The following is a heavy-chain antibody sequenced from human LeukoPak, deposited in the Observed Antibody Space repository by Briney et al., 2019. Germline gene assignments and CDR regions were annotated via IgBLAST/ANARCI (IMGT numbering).Heavy chain of an antibody. CDR3: ARDFERFLEWSQFDP. Sequence: GGSLRLSCAASGFTFSSYWMSWVRQAPGKGLEWVANIKQDGSEKYYVDSVKGRFTISRDNAKNSLYLQMNSLRAEDTAVYYCARDFERFLEWSQFDPWGQGTLVTVSS. J-gene: IGHJ5*02. D-gene: IGHD3-3*01. CDR1: GFTFSSYW. CDR2: IKQDGSEK. V-gene: IGHV3-7*01.